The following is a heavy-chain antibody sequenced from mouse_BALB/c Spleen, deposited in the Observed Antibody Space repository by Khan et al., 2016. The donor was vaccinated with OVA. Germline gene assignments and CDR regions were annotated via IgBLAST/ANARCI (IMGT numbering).Heavy chain of an antibody. J-gene: IGHJ2*01. Sequence: VQLQESGAELVRPGTSVKMSCKAAGYTFTNYWIGWVKQRPGHGLEWIGDIYPGGGYTTYTEKFKGKATLTEDTSSSTAYMQLRSLTSGDPVIEYVARRGAARATWDDFDYWGQGTTLTVSS. CDR1: GYTFTNYW. CDR3: ARRGAARATWDDFDY. CDR2: IYPGGGYT. V-gene: IGHV1-63*02. D-gene: IGHD3-1*01.